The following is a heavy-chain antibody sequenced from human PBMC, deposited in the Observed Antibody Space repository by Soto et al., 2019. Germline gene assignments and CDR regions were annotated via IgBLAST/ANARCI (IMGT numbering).Heavy chain of an antibody. CDR1: GFTFSKYW. Sequence: EVQLVESGGGLVQPGGSLRLSCAASGFTFSKYWMNWVRQTPGKGLEWVANIKEAGSETYYVDSLKGRFTISRDDAKNSLYLQMNSLRVEDTAVYYCARGTVAPGLDYWGQGTLVTVSS. D-gene: IGHD4-17*01. CDR2: IKEAGSET. J-gene: IGHJ4*02. V-gene: IGHV3-7*01. CDR3: ARGTVAPGLDY.